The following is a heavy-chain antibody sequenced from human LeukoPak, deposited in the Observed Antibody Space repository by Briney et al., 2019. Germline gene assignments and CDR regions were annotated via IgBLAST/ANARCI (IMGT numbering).Heavy chain of an antibody. CDR3: ARSRGPNILTGYFMPYYFDY. CDR2: INHSGST. CDR1: GGSFSGYY. D-gene: IGHD3-9*01. Sequence: PSETLSLTCAVYGGSFSGYYWSWIRQPPGKGLEWIGEINHSGSTNYNPSLKSRVTISVDTSKNQLSLKLSSVTAADTAVYYCARSRGPNILTGYFMPYYFDYWGQGALVTVSS. V-gene: IGHV4-34*01. J-gene: IGHJ4*02.